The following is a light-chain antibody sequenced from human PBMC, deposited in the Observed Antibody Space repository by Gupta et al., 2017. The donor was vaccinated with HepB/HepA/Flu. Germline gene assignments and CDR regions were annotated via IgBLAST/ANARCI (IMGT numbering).Light chain of an antibody. J-gene: IGKJ4*01. CDR3: QQRSNWAHT. V-gene: IGKV3-11*01. Sequence: EIVLTQSPATLSLSPGERATLSFRASQSVSSYLACYQQKPGQAPRLLIYDASNTSTGIPARFTASASATDFTLTISMRDPEDFAVYYFQQRSNWAHTFGAGTKVEIK. CDR1: QSVSSY. CDR2: DAS.